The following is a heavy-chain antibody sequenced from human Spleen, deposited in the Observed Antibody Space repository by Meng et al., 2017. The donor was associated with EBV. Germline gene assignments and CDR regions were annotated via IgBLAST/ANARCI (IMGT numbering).Heavy chain of an antibody. CDR1: GFIFSSYG. CDR3: ARGGVDHYLFFDY. Sequence: QVQLVEVGGRVVQSGRSLSLFCGASGFIFSSYGMHWVRQAPGKGLEWVAVIWYDGSNKYYADSLKGRFTISRDNSKSTLYLQMNSLRPEDTAVYYCARGGVDHYLFFDYWGQGTLVTVSS. D-gene: IGHD3-3*01. CDR2: IWYDGSNK. J-gene: IGHJ4*02. V-gene: IGHV3-33*01.